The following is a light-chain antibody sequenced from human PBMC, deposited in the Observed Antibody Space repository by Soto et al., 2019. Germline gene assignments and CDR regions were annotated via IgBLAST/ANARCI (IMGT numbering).Light chain of an antibody. J-gene: IGKJ4*01. CDR1: QSVTSY. V-gene: IGKV3-15*01. Sequence: EVVMTQSPPTLSVSPGERASLSCRASQSVTSYLAWYQQKPGQAPRLLIYGASTRASGIPARFSGSGSGTEFTLSISSLQSEDFAVYYCQQYNSWPLTFGGGIKVEIK. CDR2: GAS. CDR3: QQYNSWPLT.